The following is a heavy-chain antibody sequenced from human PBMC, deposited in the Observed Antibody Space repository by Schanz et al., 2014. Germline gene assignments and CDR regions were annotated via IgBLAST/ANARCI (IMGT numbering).Heavy chain of an antibody. CDR2: MSWNAGSL. V-gene: IGHV3-9*01. CDR3: AKDAIMVQRVIGEIYGES. D-gene: IGHD3-10*01. Sequence: EVQLVESGGGLVQPGRSLRLSCVASGFRFDDYAMHWVRQAPGKGLEWVSGMSWNAGSLGYGDSVKGRFTISRDNAKNSLYLQMNSLRAEDTALYYCAKDAIMVQRVIGEIYGESWGDCTLVAVAP. J-gene: IGHJ5*01. CDR1: GFRFDDYA.